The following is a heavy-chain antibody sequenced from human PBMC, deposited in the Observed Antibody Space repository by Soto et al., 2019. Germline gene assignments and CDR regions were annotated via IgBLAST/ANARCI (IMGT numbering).Heavy chain of an antibody. V-gene: IGHV3-20*04. CDR1: GFTIADYG. CDR3: ARDPGYYYDSSGYYGY. J-gene: IGHJ4*02. CDR2: INWNGGTT. Sequence: VGSLRHSCVASGFTIADYGMHCVSKVPGKGLEWVSGINWNGGTTHYADSVKGRFTISRDNARNSLYLQMNSLTAADTVVYYCARDPGYYYDSSGYYGYWGQGTLVTVSS. D-gene: IGHD3-22*01.